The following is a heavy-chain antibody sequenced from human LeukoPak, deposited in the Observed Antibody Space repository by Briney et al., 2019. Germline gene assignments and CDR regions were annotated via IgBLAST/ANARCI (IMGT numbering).Heavy chain of an antibody. V-gene: IGHV4-59*01. J-gene: IGHJ4*02. Sequence: SETLSLTCTVSGGSISSYYWSWIRQPPGKGLEWIGYIYYSGSTNYNPSLKSRVTISVGTSKNQFSLKLSSVTAADTAVYYCARVNVDIVATITGGYYYFDYWGQGTLVTVSS. D-gene: IGHD5-12*01. CDR2: IYYSGST. CDR1: GGSISSYY. CDR3: ARVNVDIVATITGGYYYFDY.